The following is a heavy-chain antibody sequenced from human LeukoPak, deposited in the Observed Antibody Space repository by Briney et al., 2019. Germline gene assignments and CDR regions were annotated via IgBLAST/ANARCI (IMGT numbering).Heavy chain of an antibody. CDR3: ARDSSSSWYFRFDP. J-gene: IGHJ5*02. Sequence: GGSLRLSCAASGFTFSSYAISWVPQAPGKGLEGVSAISGSGGSTYYADSVKGRFTISRDNTKNSLYLQMNRLRAEDTAVYYCARDSSSSWYFRFDPWGQGTLVTVSS. CDR2: ISGSGGST. V-gene: IGHV3-23*01. D-gene: IGHD6-13*01. CDR1: GFTFSSYA.